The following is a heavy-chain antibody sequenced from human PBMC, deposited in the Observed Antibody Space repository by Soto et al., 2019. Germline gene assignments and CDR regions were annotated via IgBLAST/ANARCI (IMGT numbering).Heavy chain of an antibody. CDR1: GFTFSNAW. Sequence: GGSLRLSCAASGFTFSNAWMHWVRQAPGKGLEWVGRIKRKTEGETTDYATPVKGRFTISRDDSENMPFLQVNSLKTEDTAVSYCVTGSYGYSAWGQGTLVTSPQ. CDR3: VTGSYGYSA. J-gene: IGHJ4*02. D-gene: IGHD2-21*01. V-gene: IGHV3-15*07. CDR2: IKRKTEGETT.